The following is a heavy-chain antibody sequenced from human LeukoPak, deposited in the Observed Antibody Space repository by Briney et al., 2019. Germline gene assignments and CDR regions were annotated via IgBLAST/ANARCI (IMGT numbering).Heavy chain of an antibody. J-gene: IGHJ4*02. CDR2: FDPEDGET. CDR1: GYTLTELS. D-gene: IGHD5-18*01. V-gene: IGHV1-24*01. Sequence: ASVKVSCKVSGYTLTELSMHWVRQAPGKGLEWMGGFDPEDGETIYAQKFQGRVTMTEDTSTDTAYMELSSLRSEDTALYYCATGEGYSYVQYYFDYWGQGTLVTVSS. CDR3: ATGEGYSYVQYYFDY.